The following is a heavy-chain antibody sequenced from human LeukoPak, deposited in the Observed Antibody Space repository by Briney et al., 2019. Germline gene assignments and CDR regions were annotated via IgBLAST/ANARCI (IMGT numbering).Heavy chain of an antibody. CDR3: ARTTEGYCRGRSCYSYYYYMDV. Sequence: SETLSLTCTVSGGSISSYYWSWLRQPPGKGLEWIGYIHYSGSTNYNPSLKRRVTISVDTSKNQFSLKLSSVTAADTAVYYCARTTEGYCRGRSCYSYYYYMDVWGKGTTVTVSS. V-gene: IGHV4-59*01. D-gene: IGHD2-15*01. CDR1: GGSISSYY. CDR2: IHYSGST. J-gene: IGHJ6*03.